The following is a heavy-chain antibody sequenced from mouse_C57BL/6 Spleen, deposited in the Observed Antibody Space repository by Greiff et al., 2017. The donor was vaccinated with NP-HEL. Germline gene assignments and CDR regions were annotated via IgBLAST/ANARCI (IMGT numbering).Heavy chain of an antibody. V-gene: IGHV3-6*01. CDR2: ISYDGSN. CDR1: GYSITSGYY. D-gene: IGHD2-3*01. CDR3: ASYDGYYVPWYFDV. J-gene: IGHJ1*03. Sequence: VQLKESGPGLVKPSQSLSLTCSVTGYSITSGYYWNWIRQFPGNKLEWMGYISYDGSNNYNPSLKNRISITRDTSKNQFFLKLNSVTTEDTATYYCASYDGYYVPWYFDVWGTGTTVTVSS.